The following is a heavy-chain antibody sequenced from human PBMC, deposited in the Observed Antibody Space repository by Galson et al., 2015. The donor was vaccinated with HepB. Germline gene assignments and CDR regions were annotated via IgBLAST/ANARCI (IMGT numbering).Heavy chain of an antibody. J-gene: IGHJ4*02. Sequence: SVKVSCKASGYTFTTNGISWVRQAPGQGLEWMGWISANSGNTKFAQNLQGRVTLTRDTSTSTAYLELRSLRSDDTAAYYCARDRDYRFDYWGQGTLVTVSS. D-gene: IGHD4/OR15-4a*01. CDR2: ISANSGNT. CDR3: ARDRDYRFDY. V-gene: IGHV1-18*04. CDR1: GYTFTTNG.